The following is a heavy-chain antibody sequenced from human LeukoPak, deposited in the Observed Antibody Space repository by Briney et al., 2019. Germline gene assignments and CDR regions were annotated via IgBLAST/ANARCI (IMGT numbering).Heavy chain of an antibody. J-gene: IGHJ4*02. D-gene: IGHD6-13*01. CDR1: GFTFNDYA. V-gene: IGHV3-9*01. CDR2: ILRNSGSI. Sequence: GGSLRLSCAASGFTFNDYAMHWVRQAPGKGLEWVSGILRNSGSIGYADSVKGRFTISRDDAKNSLYLQMNSLRAEDTALYYCVKDGGRDTAAAYYWGQGTLVSVSS. CDR3: VKDGGRDTAAAYY.